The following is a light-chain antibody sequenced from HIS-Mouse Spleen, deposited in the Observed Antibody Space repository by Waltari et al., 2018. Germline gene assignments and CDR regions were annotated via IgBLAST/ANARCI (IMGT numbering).Light chain of an antibody. CDR2: DVS. V-gene: IGLV2-14*03. CDR1: SSYVGRHNY. Sequence: QSALTQPASVSGSPGQSITISCTGTSSYVGRHNYVSWYQQHPGKAPKLMIYDVSNRPSGVSNRFSGSKSGNTASLTISGLQAEDEADYYCSSYTSSSTLVFGTGTKVTVL. J-gene: IGLJ1*01. CDR3: SSYTSSSTLV.